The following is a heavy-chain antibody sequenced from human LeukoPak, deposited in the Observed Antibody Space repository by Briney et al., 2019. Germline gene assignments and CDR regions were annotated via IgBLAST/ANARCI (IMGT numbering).Heavy chain of an antibody. V-gene: IGHV1-69*04. CDR1: GGTFSSYA. D-gene: IGHD5-24*01. CDR2: IVPILGIA. Sequence: SVKVSCKASGGTFSSYAISWVRQAPGQGLEWMGRIVPILGIANYAQKFQGRVTITADKSTSTAYMELSSLRSEDTAVYYCARTPLDGYSDYWGQGTLVTVSS. CDR3: ARTPLDGYSDY. J-gene: IGHJ4*02.